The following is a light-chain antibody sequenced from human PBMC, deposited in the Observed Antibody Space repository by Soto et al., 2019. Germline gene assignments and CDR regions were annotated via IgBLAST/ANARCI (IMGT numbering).Light chain of an antibody. Sequence: EIVMTQSPVTLSVSPGERATLSCRASQSVGTNLAWYQQKPGQAPRLLIYGASTRATGIPARFTGSGSGTEFTLSISSLQSEDFAVYYCQQYNNWPPWTFGQGTKAEIK. J-gene: IGKJ1*01. CDR3: QQYNNWPPWT. V-gene: IGKV3-15*01. CDR1: QSVGTN. CDR2: GAS.